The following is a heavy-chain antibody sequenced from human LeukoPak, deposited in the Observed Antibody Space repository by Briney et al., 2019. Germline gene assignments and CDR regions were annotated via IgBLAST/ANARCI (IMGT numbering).Heavy chain of an antibody. CDR3: AIGVKALGYFDWLVAFDY. CDR2: ITVSVGNT. D-gene: IGHD3-9*01. CDR1: RFTFTTYA. Sequence: PGGSLRLSCAASRFTFTTYAMSWVRQAAGKGLEWVSTITVSVGNTYYADSLHGRFTISRDNSKNTLYLQMNSLRAEDAAVYYCAIGVKALGYFDWLVAFDYWGQGNLVTVSS. J-gene: IGHJ4*02. V-gene: IGHV3-23*01.